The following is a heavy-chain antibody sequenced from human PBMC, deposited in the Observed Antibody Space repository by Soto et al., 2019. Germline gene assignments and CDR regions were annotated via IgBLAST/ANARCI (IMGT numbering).Heavy chain of an antibody. CDR2: IKSKTDGGTT. Sequence: EVQLVESGGGLVKPGGSLRLSCAASGFTFSNAWMSWVRQTPGKGLEWVGRIKSKTDGGTTDYAAPVKGRFTISRDDYRNTLYLQMKSLKTEDTAVYNCTTEVEGMVGVPPAMGSDYWGQGTLVTVSS. CDR3: TTEVEGMVGVPPAMGSDY. D-gene: IGHD2-2*01. J-gene: IGHJ4*02. CDR1: GFTFSNAW. V-gene: IGHV3-15*01.